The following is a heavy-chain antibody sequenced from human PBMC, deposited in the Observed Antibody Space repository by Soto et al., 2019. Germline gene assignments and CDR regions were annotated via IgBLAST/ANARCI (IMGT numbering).Heavy chain of an antibody. CDR1: GGSISSGGYY. Sequence: SETLSLTCTVSGGSISSGGYYWSWIRQHPGKGLEWIGYIYYSGSTYYNPSLKSRVTISVDTSKNQFSLKLSSVTAADTAVYYCARAGHYDSSGYLQYYYYYGMDVWGQGTTVTV. CDR2: IYYSGST. D-gene: IGHD3-22*01. J-gene: IGHJ6*02. CDR3: ARAGHYDSSGYLQYYYYYGMDV. V-gene: IGHV4-31*03.